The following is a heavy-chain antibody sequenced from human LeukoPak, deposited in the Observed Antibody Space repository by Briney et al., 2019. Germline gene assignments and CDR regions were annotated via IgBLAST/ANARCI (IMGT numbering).Heavy chain of an antibody. D-gene: IGHD3-22*01. J-gene: IGHJ6*02. CDR2: SHYSGST. CDR1: GRSISTYY. CDR3: ARAPRGESDAASGFYGMDV. V-gene: IGHV4-59*01. Sequence: SGTLSLICSVSGRSISTYYWTWLRQTPGQGLEWIGYSHYSGSTKYNPSLKSRVTISVDTSKNQFSLKLNSVTAADTAIYYCARAPRGESDAASGFYGMDVWGQGTTVAVSS.